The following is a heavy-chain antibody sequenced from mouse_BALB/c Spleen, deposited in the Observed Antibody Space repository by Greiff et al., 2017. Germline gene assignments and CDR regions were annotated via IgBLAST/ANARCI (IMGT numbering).Heavy chain of an antibody. CDR1: GFAFSSYD. CDR2: ISSGGGST. Sequence: EVQGVESGGGLVKPGGSLKLSCAASGFAFSSYDMSWVRQTPEKRLEWVAYISSGGGSTYYPDTVKGRFTISRDNAENTLYLQKSSLKSEDTAMYYCVRQVGNFYFGYGGQGTTLTVSS. J-gene: IGHJ2*01. D-gene: IGHD2-1*01. CDR3: VRQVGNFYFGY. V-gene: IGHV5-12-1*01.